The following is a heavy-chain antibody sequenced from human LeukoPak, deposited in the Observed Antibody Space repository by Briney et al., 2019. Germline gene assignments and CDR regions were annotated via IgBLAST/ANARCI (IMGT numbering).Heavy chain of an antibody. D-gene: IGHD2-2*03. CDR2: INHSGST. V-gene: IGHV4-34*01. J-gene: IGHJ4*02. Sequence: PSETLSLTCAVYGGSFSGYYWSWIRQPPGEGLEWIGEINHSGSTNYNPSLKSRVTISVDTSKNQFSLKLSSVTAADTAVYYCARRRPGYCSSTSCQPWYFDYWGQGTLVTVSS. CDR1: GGSFSGYY. CDR3: ARRRPGYCSSTSCQPWYFDY.